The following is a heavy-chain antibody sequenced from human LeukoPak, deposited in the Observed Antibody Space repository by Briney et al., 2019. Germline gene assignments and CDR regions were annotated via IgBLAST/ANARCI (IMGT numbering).Heavy chain of an antibody. CDR3: ARDRFSGSYTPPFDY. CDR2: ISYDGSNK. CDR1: GFTFSSYG. D-gene: IGHD1-26*01. V-gene: IGHV3-30*03. J-gene: IGHJ4*02. Sequence: TGRSLRLSCAASGFTFSSYGMHWVRQAPGKGLEWVAVISYDGSNKYYADSVKGRFTISRDNSKNTLYLQMNSLRAEDTAVYYCARDRFSGSYTPPFDYWGQGTLVTVSS.